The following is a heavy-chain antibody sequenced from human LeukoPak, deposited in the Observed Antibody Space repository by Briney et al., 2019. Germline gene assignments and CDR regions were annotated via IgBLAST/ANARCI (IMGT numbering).Heavy chain of an antibody. J-gene: IGHJ4*02. CDR3: AREGVAARPGDY. V-gene: IGHV1-46*01. Sequence: ASVKVSCKASGYTFTSYGISWVRQAPGQGLEWMGIINPSGGSTSYAQKFQGRVTMTRDTSTSTVYMELSSLRSEDTAVYYCAREGVAARPGDYWGQGTLVTVSS. CDR2: INPSGGST. D-gene: IGHD6-6*01. CDR1: GYTFTSYG.